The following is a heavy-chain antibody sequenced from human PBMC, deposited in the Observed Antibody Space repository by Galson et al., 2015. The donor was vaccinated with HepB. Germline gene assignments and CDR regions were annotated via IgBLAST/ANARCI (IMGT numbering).Heavy chain of an antibody. D-gene: IGHD6-13*01. Sequence: SLRLSCAASGFSIRSHYMNWVRQAPGKGLEWVSLIHGGNNRYYADSVKGRFTISRDDSINTLYLQMNSLRVEDTAVYYCAQLGTGYWGQGTPVTVSS. CDR1: GFSIRSHY. CDR3: AQLGTGY. J-gene: IGHJ4*02. V-gene: IGHV3-53*01. CDR2: IHGGNNR.